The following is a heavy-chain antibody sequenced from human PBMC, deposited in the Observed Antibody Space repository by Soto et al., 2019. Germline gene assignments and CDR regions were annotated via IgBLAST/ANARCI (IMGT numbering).Heavy chain of an antibody. D-gene: IGHD4-17*01. CDR2: ISHDSDYT. CDR3: ARPNTPYYGGNSGAFDI. V-gene: IGHV3-11*06. CDR1: GFTFSDYY. J-gene: IGHJ3*02. Sequence: QVQLVESGGGLVKPGGSLRLSCAASGFTFSDYYMSWIRQAPGQGLEWVSYISHDSDYTSYADSVRGRFSISRDNAQQSLYLQINSLRAEDTALYYCARPNTPYYGGNSGAFDIWGQGTMVTVSS.